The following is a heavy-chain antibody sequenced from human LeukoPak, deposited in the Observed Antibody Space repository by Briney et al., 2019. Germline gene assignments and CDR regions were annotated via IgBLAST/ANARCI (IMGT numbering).Heavy chain of an antibody. Sequence: ASVKVSCKASGYTFTRYYMHWVRQAPGPGLEWMGWINPNSGGTNYAQKFQGRVTMTRDTSISTAYMELSRLRSDDTAVYYCARVDPHSLPPDIVVVPAAIPWFDPWGQGTLVTVSS. CDR2: INPNSGGT. CDR3: ARVDPHSLPPDIVVVPAAIPWFDP. D-gene: IGHD2-2*02. V-gene: IGHV1-2*02. J-gene: IGHJ5*02. CDR1: GYTFTRYY.